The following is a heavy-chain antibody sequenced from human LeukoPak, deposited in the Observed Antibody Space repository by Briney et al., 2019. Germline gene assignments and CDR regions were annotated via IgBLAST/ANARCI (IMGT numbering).Heavy chain of an antibody. CDR3: AKDQRLRGALDY. J-gene: IGHJ4*02. D-gene: IGHD3-10*01. CDR1: GFTFSSYG. Sequence: GRSLRLSCAASGFTFSSYGMHWVRQAPGKGLEWVAVISYDGSNKYYADSVKGRFTISRDNSKSTLYLQMNSLRAEDTAVYYCAKDQRLRGALDYWGQGTLVTVSS. V-gene: IGHV3-30*18. CDR2: ISYDGSNK.